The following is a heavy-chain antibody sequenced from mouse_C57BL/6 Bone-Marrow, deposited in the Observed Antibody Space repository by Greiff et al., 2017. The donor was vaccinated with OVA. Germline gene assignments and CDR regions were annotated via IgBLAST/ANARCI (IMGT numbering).Heavy chain of an antibody. D-gene: IGHD1-1*01. CDR1: GYTFTSYW. Sequence: QVQLQQPGAELVKPGASVKMSCKASGYTFTSYWITWVKQRPGQGLEWIGDIYPGSGSTNYNEKFKSKATLTVDTSSSTAYMQLSSLTSEDSAVYYCARRYYGSSYVDYWGPGTTLTVSS. V-gene: IGHV1-55*01. CDR2: IYPGSGST. J-gene: IGHJ2*01. CDR3: ARRYYGSSYVDY.